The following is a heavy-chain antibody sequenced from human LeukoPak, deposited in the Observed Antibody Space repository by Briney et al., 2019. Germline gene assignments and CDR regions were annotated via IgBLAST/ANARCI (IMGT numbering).Heavy chain of an antibody. J-gene: IGHJ4*02. D-gene: IGHD2-15*01. CDR1: GGSISRYY. V-gene: IGHV4-59*01. CDR3: ARDMNLGGFDY. CDR2: IYYSGST. Sequence: KPSETLSLTCTVSGGSISRYYWSWIRQPPGKGLEWIGYIYYSGSTNYNPSLKSRVTISVDTSKNQFSLKLSSVTAADTAVYYRARDMNLGGFDYWGQGTLVTVSS.